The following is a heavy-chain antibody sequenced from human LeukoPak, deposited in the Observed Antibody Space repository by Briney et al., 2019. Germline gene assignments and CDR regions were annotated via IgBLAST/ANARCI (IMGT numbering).Heavy chain of an antibody. D-gene: IGHD6-19*01. Sequence: KTGGSLRLSCAAFGFTFSSHSMSWVRQAPGKGLEWVATMSSGGGLYYADSVKGRFTISRDNAKNALYLQMNSLRVEDTAAFYCARDSSGWSRDRWGQGTLVTVS. CDR3: ARDSSGWSRDR. J-gene: IGHJ5*02. CDR1: GFTFSSHS. CDR2: MSSGGGL. V-gene: IGHV3-21*06.